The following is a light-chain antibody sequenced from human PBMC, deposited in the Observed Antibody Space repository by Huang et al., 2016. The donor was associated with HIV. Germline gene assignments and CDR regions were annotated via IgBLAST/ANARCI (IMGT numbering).Light chain of an antibody. CDR1: QSVSTN. CDR3: QQYDTWPLT. CDR2: CAS. V-gene: IGKV3D-15*01. J-gene: IGKJ4*01. Sequence: EVVMTQSPATLSVSPGERATLPCRAIQSVSTNLAWYQQKPGQAPRLLIYCASPRATGIPARFSGSGSGTEFTLIIKSLQSEDFVVYYCQQYDTWPLTFGGGTRVEIK.